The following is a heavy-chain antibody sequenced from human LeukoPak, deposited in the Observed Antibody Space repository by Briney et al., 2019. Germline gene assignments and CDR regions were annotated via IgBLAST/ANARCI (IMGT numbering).Heavy chain of an antibody. V-gene: IGHV1-2*04. CDR2: IHPRTGGT. CDR3: ARAGGSYSHDAFDI. Sequence: GASVKVSCKTSGYTFSDYYVHWVRQVPGQGLEWVGWIHPRTGGTNYAQKFQGWVTMTRDTSISTAYMELSRLRSDDTAVYYCARAGGSYSHDAFDIWGQGTMVTVSS. J-gene: IGHJ3*02. D-gene: IGHD1-26*01. CDR1: GYTFSDYY.